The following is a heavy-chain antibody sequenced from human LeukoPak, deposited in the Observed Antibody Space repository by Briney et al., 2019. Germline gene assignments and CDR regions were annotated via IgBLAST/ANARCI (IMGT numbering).Heavy chain of an antibody. CDR1: GFTFSNYE. V-gene: IGHV3-48*03. CDR3: ARLPAFDI. Sequence: GGSLRLSCAASGFTFSNYEMNWVRQAPGEGLEWVSYISGSGFTTYYADSVKGRLTISRDNAKNSLYLQINSLRAEDTAIYYCARLPAFDIWGQGTMVTVSS. CDR2: ISGSGFTT. J-gene: IGHJ3*02.